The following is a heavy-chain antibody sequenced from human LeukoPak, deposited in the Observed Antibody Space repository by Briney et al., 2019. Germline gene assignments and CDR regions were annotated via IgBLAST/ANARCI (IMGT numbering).Heavy chain of an antibody. CDR3: TTDKFCGGGSCYSSGPFDS. Sequence: ASVKVSCKVSGDTLNELAMHWVRQAPGKGLEWMGGYGPEEGNTIYAENFQGRVTMTEDTSTETAYMELSSLRSEDTAVYYCTTDKFCGGGSCYSSGPFDSWGQGTLVTVSS. V-gene: IGHV1-24*01. CDR2: YGPEEGNT. J-gene: IGHJ4*02. CDR1: GDTLNELA. D-gene: IGHD2-15*01.